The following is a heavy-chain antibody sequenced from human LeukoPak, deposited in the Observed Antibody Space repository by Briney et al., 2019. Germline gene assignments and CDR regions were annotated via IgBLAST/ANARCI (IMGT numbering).Heavy chain of an antibody. CDR2: ISGSGGST. V-gene: IGHV3-23*01. CDR3: GKDGGWDLVRVGEFDY. CDR1: GFTFSSYA. Sequence: GGSLRLSCAASGFTFSSYAMSWVRQAPGKGLEWVSAISGSGGSTYYADSVKGRFTISRDNSKNTLYLQMNSLRAEDTAVYYCGKDGGWDLVRVGEFDYWGQGTLVTVSS. D-gene: IGHD1-26*01. J-gene: IGHJ4*02.